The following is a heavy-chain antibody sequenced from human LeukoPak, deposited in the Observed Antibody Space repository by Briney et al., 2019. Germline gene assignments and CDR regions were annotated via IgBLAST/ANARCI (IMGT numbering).Heavy chain of an antibody. D-gene: IGHD3-10*01. J-gene: IGHJ6*02. V-gene: IGHV3-74*01. Sequence: GGSLRLSCAVSGFTFSSYEMNWVRQAPGKGLVWVSRINSDGSSTNYADSVKGRFTISRDNAKNTLYLQMNSLRAENTAVYYCARARSGSLDVWGQGTTVTVSS. CDR1: GFTFSSYE. CDR2: INSDGSST. CDR3: ARARSGSLDV.